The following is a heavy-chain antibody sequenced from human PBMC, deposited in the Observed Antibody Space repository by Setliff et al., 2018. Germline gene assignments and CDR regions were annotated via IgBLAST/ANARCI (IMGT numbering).Heavy chain of an antibody. V-gene: IGHV1-69*10. CDR2: TIPLLPLP. D-gene: IGHD1-7*01. CDR3: ARNAMTGTTKKYYYYMDV. Sequence: SVKVSCKASGGTLSSLAITWVRQAPGQGLEWMGGTIPLLPLPNYAVKFQGRVTITADKSTSTAYMELSSLRSEDTAVYYCARNAMTGTTKKYYYYMDVWGQGTTVTVSS. CDR1: GGTLSSLA. J-gene: IGHJ6*03.